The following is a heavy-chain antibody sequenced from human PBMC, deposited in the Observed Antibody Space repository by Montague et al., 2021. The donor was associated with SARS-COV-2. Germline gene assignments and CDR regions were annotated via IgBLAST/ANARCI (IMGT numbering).Heavy chain of an antibody. CDR3: ARQPVLLWFGELFRGGGMDV. V-gene: IGHV4-39*01. Sequence: SETLSLTCTVSGGSISSSSYYWGWIRQPPGKGLEWIGSIYYSGSTYYNPSLKSRVTISVDTSKNQFSLKLSSVTAADTAVYYCARQPVLLWFGELFRGGGMDVWGRGTTVTVSS. J-gene: IGHJ6*02. D-gene: IGHD3-10*01. CDR1: GGSISSSSYY. CDR2: IYYSGST.